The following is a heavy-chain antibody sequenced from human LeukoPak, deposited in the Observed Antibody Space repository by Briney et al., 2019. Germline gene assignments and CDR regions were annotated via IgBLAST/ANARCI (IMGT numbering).Heavy chain of an antibody. CDR2: INPNSGGT. Sequence: ASVTVSCTASGYTFTVYYMHWVRQAPGQGLEWMGWINPNSGGTNYAQKFQGRVTMTRDTSISTAYMELSRLRSDDTAVYYCASYVPEGDIIQDWGQGTLVTVSS. V-gene: IGHV1-2*02. J-gene: IGHJ1*01. CDR3: ASYVPEGDIIQD. D-gene: IGHD3-16*01. CDR1: GYTFTVYY.